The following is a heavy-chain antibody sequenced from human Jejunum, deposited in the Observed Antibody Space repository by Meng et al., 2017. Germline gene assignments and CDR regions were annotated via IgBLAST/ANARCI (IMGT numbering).Heavy chain of an antibody. CDR2: KDFRYKWDN. Sequence: AFSSVVAWNWFRQSPSRGLGWLGRKDFRYKWDNDYAGSVKGRIAINSDTSKNQFFLQLNSVTPEDTAVYYCARDYGTSRPFEYWGQGILVTVSS. CDR1: AFSSVVA. CDR3: ARDYGTSRPFEY. V-gene: IGHV6-1*01. D-gene: IGHD1/OR15-1a*01. J-gene: IGHJ4*02.